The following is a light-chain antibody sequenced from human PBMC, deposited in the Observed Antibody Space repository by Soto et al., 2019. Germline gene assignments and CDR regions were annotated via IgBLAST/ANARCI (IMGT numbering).Light chain of an antibody. CDR3: QQYGNSIT. V-gene: IGKV3-20*01. CDR1: QNVDSNY. CDR2: GAS. J-gene: IGKJ5*01. Sequence: EIVWTQSPGTLSLSAGERATLSCRASQNVDSNYLAWYQQKPGQAPRIIIFGASGRATGIPDRFSGSGSGTEFTLTISRLEPEDVAVYYCQQYGNSITFGQGTRLEIK.